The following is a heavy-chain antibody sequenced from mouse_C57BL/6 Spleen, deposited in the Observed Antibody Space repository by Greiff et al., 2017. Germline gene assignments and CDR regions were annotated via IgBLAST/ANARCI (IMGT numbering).Heavy chain of an antibody. CDR1: GYTFTSYW. D-gene: IGHD1-1*01. J-gene: IGHJ2*01. V-gene: IGHV1-69*01. Sequence: QVQLQQPGAELVMPGASVKLSCKASGYTFTSYWMHWVKQRPGQGLEWIGEIDPSDSYTNYNHKFKGKSTLTVDKSSSTAYMQLSSLTSEDSAVYYCARQTTVVGRGYYFDYWGQGTTLTVSS. CDR2: IDPSDSYT. CDR3: ARQTTVVGRGYYFDY.